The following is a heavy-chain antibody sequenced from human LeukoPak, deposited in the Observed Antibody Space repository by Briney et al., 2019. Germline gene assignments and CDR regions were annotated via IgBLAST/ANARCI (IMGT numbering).Heavy chain of an antibody. CDR3: ARDDSYGLSY. CDR1: GFTFNRDW. V-gene: IGHV3-7*01. D-gene: IGHD5-18*01. Sequence: GGSLRLSCAASGFTFNRDWTAWVRQAPGKGLEWVANIKEDGSEKNYVDSVKGRFTISRDNSKNTLYLQMNSLRAEDTAVYYCARDDSYGLSYWGQGTLVTVSS. J-gene: IGHJ4*02. CDR2: IKEDGSEK.